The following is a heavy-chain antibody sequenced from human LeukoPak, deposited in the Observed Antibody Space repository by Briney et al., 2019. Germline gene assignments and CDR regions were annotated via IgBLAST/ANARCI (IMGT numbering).Heavy chain of an antibody. D-gene: IGHD4-17*01. CDR3: ARALDGDYDY. V-gene: IGHV1-18*01. J-gene: IGHJ4*02. CDR1: GDTFTIYG. Sequence: ASVKVSSKASGDTFTIYGISWGRQAPGQGREWMGSISAYNGNTNYAQKLQGRVTMTTDTSTSTAYMELSRLRSDDTAVYYCARALDGDYDYWGQGTLVTVSS. CDR2: ISAYNGNT.